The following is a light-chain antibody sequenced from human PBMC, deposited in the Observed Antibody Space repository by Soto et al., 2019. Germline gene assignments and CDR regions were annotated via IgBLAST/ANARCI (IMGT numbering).Light chain of an antibody. CDR2: DAS. V-gene: IGKV3-11*01. CDR3: QQRSSLFT. Sequence: EIVLTQSPATLSLSPGERATLSCWVSQSVGSSLDWYQQKPGQAPRLLIYDASNRATGIPARFSGSGSGTDFTLTISSLEPEDFAVYYCQQRSSLFTFGGGTKVEIK. J-gene: IGKJ4*01. CDR1: QSVGSS.